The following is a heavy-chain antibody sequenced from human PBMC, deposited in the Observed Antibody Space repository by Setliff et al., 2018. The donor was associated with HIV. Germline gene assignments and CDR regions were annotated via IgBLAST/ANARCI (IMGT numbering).Heavy chain of an antibody. J-gene: IGHJ4*02. CDR3: AKSLLVAGNDY. D-gene: IGHD2-8*02. CDR1: GFTFSSYS. V-gene: IGHV3-48*01. CDR2: ISSSSSTI. Sequence: GGSLRLSCAASGFTFSSYSMNWVRQAPGKGLEWVSYISSSSSTIYYADSVKGRFTISRDNSKNTLFLQMNSLRPEDTAVYYCAKSLLVAGNDYWGQGTLVTVSS.